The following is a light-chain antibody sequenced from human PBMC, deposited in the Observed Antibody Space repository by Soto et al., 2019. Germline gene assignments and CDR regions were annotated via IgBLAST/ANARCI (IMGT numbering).Light chain of an antibody. V-gene: IGLV1-40*01. CDR2: GNS. CDR3: QSYDSSLTFYV. Sequence: QSVLTQPPSVSGAPGQRVTISSTGSSSNIGAGYDVHWYQQLPGTAPKLLIYGNSNRPSGVPDRFSGSKSGTSASLAITGLQAEDEADYYCQSYDSSLTFYVFGTGTKLTVL. J-gene: IGLJ1*01. CDR1: SSNIGAGYD.